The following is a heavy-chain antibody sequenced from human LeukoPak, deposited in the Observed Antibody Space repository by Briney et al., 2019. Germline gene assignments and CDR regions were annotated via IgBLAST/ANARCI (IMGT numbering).Heavy chain of an antibody. J-gene: IGHJ4*02. Sequence: PSETLSLTCTVSGGSISSYYWSWVRQPPGKGLEWIGYIDYSGTTDYNPSLKSRVTISIDTSKNQFSLKLSSVTAADMAVYYCAKGYSRSNIFDYWGQGTLVTDSS. CDR2: IDYSGTT. D-gene: IGHD6-13*01. CDR1: GGSISSYY. V-gene: IGHV4-59*01. CDR3: AKGYSRSNIFDY.